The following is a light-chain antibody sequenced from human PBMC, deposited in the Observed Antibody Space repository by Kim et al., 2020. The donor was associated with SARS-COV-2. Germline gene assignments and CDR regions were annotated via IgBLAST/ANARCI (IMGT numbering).Light chain of an antibody. Sequence: DVQMTQSPSSLSASVGDRVTITCRASQDIKNYLAWYQQKPGTVPQLLIYAAATLQSVVPSRFSGGGSGTDFTLTISSLQPEDVATYYCQKYNRAPFAFGPGTTVDI. J-gene: IGKJ3*01. V-gene: IGKV1-27*01. CDR1: QDIKNY. CDR3: QKYNRAPFA. CDR2: AAA.